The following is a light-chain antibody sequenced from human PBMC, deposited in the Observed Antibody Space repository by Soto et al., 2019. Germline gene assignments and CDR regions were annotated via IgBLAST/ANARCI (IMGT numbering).Light chain of an antibody. CDR3: QQYGNSPIT. CDR2: GAS. Sequence: ENVLTQSPATLSLSPGERATLSCMASNTVSSYLTWYQQRPGQAPRLLISGASSRSTGIPDRFIGSGSGTDFTLTISRLEPEDFALYYCQQYGNSPITFGQGTILEIK. J-gene: IGKJ5*01. CDR1: NTVSSY. V-gene: IGKV3-20*01.